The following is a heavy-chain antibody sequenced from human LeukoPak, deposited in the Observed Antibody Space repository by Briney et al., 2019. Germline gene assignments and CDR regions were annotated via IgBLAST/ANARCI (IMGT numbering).Heavy chain of an antibody. V-gene: IGHV3-7*01. Sequence: PGGSLRLSCAASGFSFGSYWMNWVRQAPGEGLEWVAIINQAGTEKNYVDSVEGRFTISRDNAKNSLYLQMNSLRAEDSSLYYCARSDSGPDYWGQGTLVTVSS. CDR2: INQAGTEK. J-gene: IGHJ4*02. CDR1: GFSFGSYW. CDR3: ARSDSGPDY. D-gene: IGHD2-15*01.